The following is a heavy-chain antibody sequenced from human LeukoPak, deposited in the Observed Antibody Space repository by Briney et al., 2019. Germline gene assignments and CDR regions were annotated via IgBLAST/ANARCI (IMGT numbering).Heavy chain of an antibody. V-gene: IGHV4-59*12. CDR1: GGSISSYY. CDR3: ARGEAAGIPGYFDY. CDR2: IYYSGST. Sequence: PSETLSLTCTVSGGSISSYYWSWIRQPPGKGLKWIGYIYYSGSTNYNPSLKSRVTISVDKSKNQFSLKLSSVTAADTAVYYCARGEAAGIPGYFDYWGQGTLVTVSS. J-gene: IGHJ4*02. D-gene: IGHD6-13*01.